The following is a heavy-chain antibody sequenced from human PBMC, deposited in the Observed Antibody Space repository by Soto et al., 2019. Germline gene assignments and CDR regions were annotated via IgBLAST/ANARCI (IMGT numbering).Heavy chain of an antibody. V-gene: IGHV4-4*07. J-gene: IGHJ4*02. CDR2: IYASGST. CDR3: ARDNGDYFDS. CDR1: GGSISSSY. D-gene: IGHD4-17*01. Sequence: SETLSLTCTVTGGSISSSYWSWVRQPAGKKGLEWIGRIYASGSTSYNPSLKSRVSMSRDTSKSQFSLRLNSVTAADTAVYYCARDNGDYFDSWGQGTLVTVSS.